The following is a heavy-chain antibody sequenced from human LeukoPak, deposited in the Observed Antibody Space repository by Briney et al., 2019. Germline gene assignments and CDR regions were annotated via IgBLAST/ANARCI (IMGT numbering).Heavy chain of an antibody. V-gene: IGHV3-33*06. CDR3: ANDRGVVRGVDY. CDR2: TWYDGSSE. Sequence: GRSLRLSCAASGFTFSAHGMHWVRQAPGKGLEWVALTWYDGSSEYYAASVKGRLTISRDNSKNTLLQMNSLRAEDTAVYYCANDRGVVRGVDYWGQGTLVTVSS. D-gene: IGHD3-10*01. CDR1: GFTFSAHG. J-gene: IGHJ4*02.